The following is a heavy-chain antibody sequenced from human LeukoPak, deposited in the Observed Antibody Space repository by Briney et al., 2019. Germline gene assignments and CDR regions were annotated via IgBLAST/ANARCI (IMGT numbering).Heavy chain of an antibody. V-gene: IGHV3-23*01. CDR1: GFTFSSYA. CDR3: AKETRYSYGYYFDY. CDR2: ISGSGGST. Sequence: GGSLRLPCAASGFTFSSYAMSWVRQAPGKGLEWVSAISGSGGSTYYADSVKGRFTISRDNSKNALYLQMNSLRAEDTAVYYCAKETRYSYGYYFDYWGQGTLVTVSS. J-gene: IGHJ4*02. D-gene: IGHD5-18*01.